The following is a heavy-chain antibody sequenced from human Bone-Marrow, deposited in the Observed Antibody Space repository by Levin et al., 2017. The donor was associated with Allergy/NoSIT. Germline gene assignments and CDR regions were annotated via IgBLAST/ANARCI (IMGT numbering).Heavy chain of an antibody. V-gene: IGHV3-7*01. CDR3: ARGRGYSGYAQGY. D-gene: IGHD5-12*01. CDR2: IKQDGSEK. Sequence: GGSLRLSCAASGFTFSVYWMTWVRQAPGKGLEWVANIKQDGSEKYYVDSVKGRFTISRDNAKNSLYLQMNSLRAEDTAVDDCARGRGYSGYAQGYWGQGTLVTGSS. CDR1: GFTFSVYW. J-gene: IGHJ4*02.